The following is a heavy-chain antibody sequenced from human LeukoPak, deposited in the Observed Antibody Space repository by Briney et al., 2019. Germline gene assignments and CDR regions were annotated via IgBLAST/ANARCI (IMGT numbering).Heavy chain of an antibody. CDR3: ARRTGVSGPIDY. CDR2: IYPGDSDT. D-gene: IGHD3-3*01. V-gene: IGHV5-51*01. Sequence: GESLKISCKGSGYNFNTYWIGWVRQMPGKGLEWVGIIYPGDSDTRYSPSFQGQVTISADKSISTVYLRWSSLKASDTAMYYCARRTGVSGPIDYWGPGTLVTVSS. J-gene: IGHJ4*02. CDR1: GYNFNTYW.